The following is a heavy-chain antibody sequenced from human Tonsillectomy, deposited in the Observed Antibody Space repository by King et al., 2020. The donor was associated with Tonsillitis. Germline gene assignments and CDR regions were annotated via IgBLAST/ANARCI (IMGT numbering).Heavy chain of an antibody. Sequence: VQLVESGGGVVQPGRSLSLSCAASGFSFSSNGMHWVRQAPGKGLEWVAVISFDGSNKNYADSVKGRFTISRDNSNNTLFLHMNSLRAEDTAVYYCARARLYSSGWRIDYWGQGALLSVSS. J-gene: IGHJ4*02. V-gene: IGHV3-33*05. CDR1: GFSFSSNG. CDR3: ARARLYSSGWRIDY. CDR2: ISFDGSNK. D-gene: IGHD6-19*01.